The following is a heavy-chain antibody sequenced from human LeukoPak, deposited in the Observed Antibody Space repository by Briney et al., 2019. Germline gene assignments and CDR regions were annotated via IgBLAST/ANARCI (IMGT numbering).Heavy chain of an antibody. V-gene: IGHV3-48*01. Sequence: PGGSLRLSCAASGFTFSSYSMNWVRQAPGKGLEWVSYISSSSSTIYYADSVKGRFTISRDNSKNTLFLQMHSLRAEDTAIYYCLTPYTSGWYDYWGQGVLVTVSS. CDR2: ISSSSSTI. J-gene: IGHJ4*02. CDR3: LTPYTSGWYDY. D-gene: IGHD6-19*01. CDR1: GFTFSSYS.